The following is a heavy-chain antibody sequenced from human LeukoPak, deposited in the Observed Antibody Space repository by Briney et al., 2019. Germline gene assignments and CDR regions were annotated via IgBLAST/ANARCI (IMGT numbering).Heavy chain of an antibody. V-gene: IGHV1-8*01. J-gene: IGHJ4*02. CDR2: MNPNSGNT. CDR1: GYTFTSYD. Sequence: ASVKVSCKASGYTFTSYDINWVRQATGQGLEWMGWMNPNSGNTGYAQKFQVRVTMTRNTSISTAYMELSSLRSEDTAVYYCARGQSSDGYGSGPDFHHWGQGTLVTVSS. D-gene: IGHD3-10*01. CDR3: ARGQSSDGYGSGPDFHH.